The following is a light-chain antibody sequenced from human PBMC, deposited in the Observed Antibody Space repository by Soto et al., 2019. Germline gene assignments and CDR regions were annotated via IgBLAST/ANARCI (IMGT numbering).Light chain of an antibody. Sequence: QAVVTQEPSLTVSPGGTVTLTCGSSTGVVTSGHYPYWFQQKPGQGPRTLIYVINRKHSWTPARFSGSLLGGKAALTLSGAQPEDEAEYYCLLTYRGSRVFGGGTKVTVL. V-gene: IGLV7-46*01. CDR1: TGVVTSGHY. CDR3: LLTYRGSRV. CDR2: VIN. J-gene: IGLJ2*01.